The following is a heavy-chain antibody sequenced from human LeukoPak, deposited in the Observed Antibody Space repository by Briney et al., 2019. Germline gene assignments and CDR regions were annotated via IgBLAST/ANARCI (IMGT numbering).Heavy chain of an antibody. CDR3: AKWRSSSWYPDYFDY. D-gene: IGHD6-13*01. V-gene: IGHV3-23*01. Sequence: GGSLRLSCAASGFTFSSYAMSWVRQAPGKGLEWVSAISGSGGSTYYADSVKGRFTISRDNSKNTLYLQMNSLRAEDTAVYYCAKWRSSSWYPDYFDYWGQGTLVTVSS. CDR1: GFTFSSYA. J-gene: IGHJ4*02. CDR2: ISGSGGST.